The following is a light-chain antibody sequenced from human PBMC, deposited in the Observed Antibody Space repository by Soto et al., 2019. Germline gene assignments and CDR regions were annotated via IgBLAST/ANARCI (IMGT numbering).Light chain of an antibody. CDR1: SGHSSYA. CDR3: QTWVTGIVV. CDR2: LNIDGSH. J-gene: IGLJ2*01. V-gene: IGLV4-69*01. Sequence: QPVLTQSPSASASLGASVKLTCTLSSGHSSYAIAWHQQQPEKGPRYLMNLNIDGSHSKGDGIPDRVSGSSSGAERYLTISSLQSEDEADYYCQTWVTGIVVFGGGTKLTVL.